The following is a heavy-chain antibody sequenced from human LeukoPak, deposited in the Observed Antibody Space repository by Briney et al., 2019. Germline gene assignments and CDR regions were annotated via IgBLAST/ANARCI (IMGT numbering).Heavy chain of an antibody. CDR1: GYTFTSYA. CDR2: INTNTGNP. Sequence: GASMKVSCKASGYTFTSYAMNWVRQAPGHGLEWVGWINTNTGNPTYAQGFTGRFVFSLDTSVSTAYLQISSLKAEDTAVYYCARGDLYYYDWRCYFYAFDIWGQGTMVTVSS. V-gene: IGHV7-4-1*02. D-gene: IGHD3-10*01. CDR3: ARGDLYYYDWRCYFYAFDI. J-gene: IGHJ3*02.